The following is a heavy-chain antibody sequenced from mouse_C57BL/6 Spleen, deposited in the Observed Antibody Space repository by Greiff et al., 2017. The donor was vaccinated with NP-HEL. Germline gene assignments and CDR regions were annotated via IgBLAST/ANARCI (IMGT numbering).Heavy chain of an antibody. D-gene: IGHD1-1*01. CDR3: ARYYGSSYWFAY. CDR2: IYPGSGST. CDR1: GYTFTSYW. Sequence: QVQLQQPWAELVKPGASVKMSCKASGYTFTSYWITWVKQRPGQGLEWIGDIYPGSGSTNYNEKFKSKATLTVDTSSSTAYMQLSSLTSEDSAVYYCARYYGSSYWFAYWGQGTLVTVSA. J-gene: IGHJ3*01. V-gene: IGHV1-55*01.